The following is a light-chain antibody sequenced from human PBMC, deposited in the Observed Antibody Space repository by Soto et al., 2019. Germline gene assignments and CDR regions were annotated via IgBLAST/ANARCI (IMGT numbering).Light chain of an antibody. J-gene: IGKJ2*01. CDR1: QSVSSD. Sequence: EIVMTQSPATLSVSPGERATLSCRASQSVSSDLAWYQQKPGQAPRLLIYGASTRATGIPARFSGSGSGTEFTLTISSLEPEDFAVYYCQQRSNWGYTFGQGTKLEIK. V-gene: IGKV3-15*01. CDR3: QQRSNWGYT. CDR2: GAS.